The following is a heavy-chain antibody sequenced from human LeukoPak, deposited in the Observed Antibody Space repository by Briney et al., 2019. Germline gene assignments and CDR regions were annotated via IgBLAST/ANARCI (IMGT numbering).Heavy chain of an antibody. CDR2: IYPGDSDT. J-gene: IGHJ4*02. V-gene: IGHV5-51*01. CDR1: GYSFTSYW. D-gene: IGHD5-18*01. Sequence: GESLKISCKGSGYSFTSYWIGWVRQMPGEGLEWIGIIYPGDSDTRYGPSFQGQVTISADKSISTAYLQWSSLKASDTAMYYCARPRYSYAMYYFDYWGQGTLVTVSS. CDR3: ARPRYSYAMYYFDY.